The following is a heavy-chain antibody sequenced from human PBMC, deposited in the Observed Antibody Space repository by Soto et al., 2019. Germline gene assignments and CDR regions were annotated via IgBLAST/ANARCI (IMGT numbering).Heavy chain of an antibody. CDR1: GYSFSSYG. CDR3: ARDPGAATFDY. D-gene: IGHD1-26*01. V-gene: IGHV1-18*04. CDR2: INPYNGNT. J-gene: IGHJ4*01. Sequence: GYSFSSYGVSWVRQAPRQGLEWIGWINPYNGNTLNAQNLQGRVTLTTDTSTSTAYMELRSLRSDDTAIYYCARDPGAATFDYWGQGTLVTVSS.